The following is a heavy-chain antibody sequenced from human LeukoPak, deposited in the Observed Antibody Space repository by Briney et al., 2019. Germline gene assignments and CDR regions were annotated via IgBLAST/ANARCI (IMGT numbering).Heavy chain of an antibody. CDR2: INHSGST. V-gene: IGHV4-34*01. CDR1: GGSFSGYY. CDR3: ALSVMTTVTYIDY. Sequence: SETLSLTCAVYGGSFSGYYWSWIRHPPGKGLEWIGEINHSGSTNYHPSLKRRVTLSVDTSMNQFPLKLRYLTAADTAVYYCALSVMTTVTYIDYWGQGTLVTVSS. D-gene: IGHD4-17*01. J-gene: IGHJ4*02.